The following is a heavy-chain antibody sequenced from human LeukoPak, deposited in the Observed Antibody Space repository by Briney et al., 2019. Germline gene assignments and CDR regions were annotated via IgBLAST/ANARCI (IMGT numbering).Heavy chain of an antibody. Sequence: GGSLRLSCAASGFTLSSYWMSWVRQAPGKGLEWVANINEDGSAKNYVDSLKGRFTISRDNTKNSMYLQMNSLRAEDTAVYYCVIPRIAVAGIPSPIWGQGTLVTVSS. D-gene: IGHD6-19*01. CDR3: VIPRIAVAGIPSPI. CDR1: GFTLSSYW. V-gene: IGHV3-7*01. J-gene: IGHJ4*02. CDR2: INEDGSAK.